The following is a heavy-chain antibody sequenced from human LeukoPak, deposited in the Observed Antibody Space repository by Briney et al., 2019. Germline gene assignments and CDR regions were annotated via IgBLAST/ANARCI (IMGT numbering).Heavy chain of an antibody. D-gene: IGHD5-18*01. CDR1: GGTFNGFA. J-gene: IGHJ4*02. CDR2: ITPVLGTA. Sequence: SVKVSCKASGGTFNGFAISWVRQAPRQGLEWMGGITPVLGTANYAQKFHGRVTITTDESTSTAYMELNSLRSEDTAVYYCASPDAAMESAFDYWGQGTLVTVSS. V-gene: IGHV1-69*05. CDR3: ASPDAAMESAFDY.